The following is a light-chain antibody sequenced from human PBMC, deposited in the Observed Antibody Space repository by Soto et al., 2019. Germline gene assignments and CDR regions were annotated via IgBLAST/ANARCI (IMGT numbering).Light chain of an antibody. CDR1: STYFVSYNR. J-gene: IGLJ1*01. CDR3: SLYTSENAYV. Sequence: QSAHTQPPSLSGSPGPTGTISCTGTSTYFVSYNRFSWYQQPPGTAPKLMIYEVSKRPSGVPDRFSGSKSGNTASLTISGLQAAEEADYYCSLYTSENAYVFGTGTKVTVL. CDR2: EVS. V-gene: IGLV2-18*01.